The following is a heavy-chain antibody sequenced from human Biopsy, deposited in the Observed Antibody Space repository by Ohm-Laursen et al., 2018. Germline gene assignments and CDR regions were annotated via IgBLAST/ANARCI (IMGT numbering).Heavy chain of an antibody. CDR2: AYYIGST. V-gene: IGHV4-59*01. CDR3: ARDRGYYSDRTVPGYFDL. Sequence: SDTLSLTCTVSGDSISSYYWSWIRQPPGKGLQWIGYAYYIGSTDYNPSLQSRVTISVDTSKNHFSLRLRSVTPADTAIYYCARDRGYYSDRTVPGYFDLWGRGTLVTVSS. CDR1: GDSISSYY. D-gene: IGHD3-22*01. J-gene: IGHJ2*01.